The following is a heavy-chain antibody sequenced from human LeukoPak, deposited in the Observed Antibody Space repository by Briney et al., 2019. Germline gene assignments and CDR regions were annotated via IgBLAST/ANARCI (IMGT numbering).Heavy chain of an antibody. J-gene: IGHJ5*02. D-gene: IGHD2-2*01. CDR2: IKSKTDGGTT. CDR3: TTDSVVVVPAAINWFDH. Sequence: TGGSLRLSCAASGFTFDDYGMSWVRQAPGKGLEWVGRIKSKTDGGTTDYAAPVKGRFTISRDDSKNTLYLQMNSLKTEDTAVYYCTTDSVVVVPAAINWFDHWGQGTLVTVSS. V-gene: IGHV3-15*01. CDR1: GFTFDDYG.